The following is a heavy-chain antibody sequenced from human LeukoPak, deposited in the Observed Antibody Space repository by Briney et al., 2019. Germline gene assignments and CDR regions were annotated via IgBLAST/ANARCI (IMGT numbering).Heavy chain of an antibody. V-gene: IGHV3-9*01. CDR3: AKAVYASPTGGGFDY. Sequence: GGSLRLSCAASGFTFDDYAMHWVRQAPGKGLEWVSGISWNSVIIDYADSVKGRFTISRDNAKNSLYLQMNSLRAEDTAFYYCAKAVYASPTGGGFDYWGQETLVTVSS. CDR1: GFTFDDYA. D-gene: IGHD2-8*01. J-gene: IGHJ4*02. CDR2: ISWNSVII.